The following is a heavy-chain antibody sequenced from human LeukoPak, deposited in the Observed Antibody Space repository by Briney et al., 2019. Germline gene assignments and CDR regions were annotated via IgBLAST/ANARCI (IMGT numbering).Heavy chain of an antibody. D-gene: IGHD6-6*01. CDR2: ISSSGSTI. Sequence: GGSLRLSCAASGFTFSDYYMSWIRQAPGKGLEWISYISSSGSTIYYADSVKGRLTISRDNAKNSLYLQMNSLRAEDTAGYYCARFEYSSSSGAFDIWGQGTMVTVSS. CDR1: GFTFSDYY. CDR3: ARFEYSSSSGAFDI. V-gene: IGHV3-11*01. J-gene: IGHJ3*02.